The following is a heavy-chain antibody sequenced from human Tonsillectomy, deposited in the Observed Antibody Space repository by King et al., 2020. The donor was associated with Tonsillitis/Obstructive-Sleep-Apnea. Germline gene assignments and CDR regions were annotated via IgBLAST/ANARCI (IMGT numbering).Heavy chain of an antibody. V-gene: IGHV3-53*01. CDR2: IYSGGGT. J-gene: IGHJ6*02. Sequence: VQLVESGGGLIQPGGSVRLSCAASGFTVSSNYMSWVRQAPGKGLEWVSIIYSGGGTYYADSVKGRFTISRDNSKNTLYLQMNSLRAEDTAVYFCARDRVVEVPAAIPVYYYYGMDVWGQGTTVTVSS. D-gene: IGHD2-2*02. CDR3: ARDRVVEVPAAIPVYYYYGMDV. CDR1: GFTVSSNY.